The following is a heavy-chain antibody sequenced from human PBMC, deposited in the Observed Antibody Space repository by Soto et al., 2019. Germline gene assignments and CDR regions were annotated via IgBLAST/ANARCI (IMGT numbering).Heavy chain of an antibody. CDR2: ISYDGSNK. CDR3: AKVVRGSGSYYTHPRLPVDY. V-gene: IGHV3-30*18. CDR1: GFTFSSYG. Sequence: QVQLVESGGGVVQPGRSLRLSCAASGFTFSSYGMHWVRQAPGKGLEWVAVISYDGSNKYYADSVKGRFTISRDNSKNTLYLQMNSLRAEDTAVYYCAKVVRGSGSYYTHPRLPVDYWGQGTLVTVSS. D-gene: IGHD3-10*01. J-gene: IGHJ4*02.